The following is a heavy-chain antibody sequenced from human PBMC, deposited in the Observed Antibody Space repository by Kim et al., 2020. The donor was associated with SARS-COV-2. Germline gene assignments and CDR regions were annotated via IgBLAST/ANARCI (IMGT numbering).Heavy chain of an antibody. CDR1: GYTFTSHY. J-gene: IGHJ6*02. V-gene: IGHV1-46*03. Sequence: ASVKVSCKASGYTFTSHYIHWVRQAPGQGLEWMGIINPSGGSTTYAQEFQGRGTMTRDTSTSTVHMELSGLRSDDTAVSYCARAKGAYDLYFYYGLDVWGQGTTVTVSS. CDR3: ARAKGAYDLYFYYGLDV. CDR2: INPSGGST. D-gene: IGHD5-12*01.